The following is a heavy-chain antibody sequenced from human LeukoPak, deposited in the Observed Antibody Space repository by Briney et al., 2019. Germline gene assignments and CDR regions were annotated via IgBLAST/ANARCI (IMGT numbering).Heavy chain of an antibody. CDR3: ARRQLAVDY. V-gene: IGHV4-30-4*08. J-gene: IGHJ4*02. CDR2: ICNTGSP. D-gene: IGHD6-6*01. CDR1: GGSITSGDGC. Sequence: PSETLSLTCTVSGGSITSGDGCWSWIRQPPGKGLEWIGYICNTGSPYYTPSLKSRLTISVDTSKNQFSLKLSSVTAADTAVYYCARRQLAVDYWGQGTLVTVSS.